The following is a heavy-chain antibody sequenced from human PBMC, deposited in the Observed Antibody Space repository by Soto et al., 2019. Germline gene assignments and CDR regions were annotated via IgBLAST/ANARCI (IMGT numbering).Heavy chain of an antibody. CDR1: GFTFSSYA. V-gene: IGHV3-23*01. CDR2: ISGSGGST. D-gene: IGHD2-15*01. CDR3: AKKSCSGGSCYPFDY. J-gene: IGHJ4*02. Sequence: EVQLLESGGGLVQPGGSLRLSCAASGFTFSSYAMSWVRQAPGKGLEWVSAISGSGGSTYYADSVKGRFTISRDNSKNTLYLKMNSLRAEDTAVYYCAKKSCSGGSCYPFDYWGQGTLVTVSS.